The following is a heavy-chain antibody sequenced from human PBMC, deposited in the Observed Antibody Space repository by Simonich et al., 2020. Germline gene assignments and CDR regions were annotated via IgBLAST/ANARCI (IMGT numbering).Heavy chain of an antibody. CDR1: GGSISSSSYY. CDR2: IYYNGGT. Sequence: QLQLQESGPGLVKPSETLSLTCTVSGGSISSSSYYWGWFRQPPGKGLGWIGSIYYNGGTYYNPSLKSRVTISVDTSKNQFSLKLSSVTAADTAVYYCARHAGFAFDIWGQGTMVTVSS. V-gene: IGHV4-39*01. D-gene: IGHD6-13*01. CDR3: ARHAGFAFDI. J-gene: IGHJ3*02.